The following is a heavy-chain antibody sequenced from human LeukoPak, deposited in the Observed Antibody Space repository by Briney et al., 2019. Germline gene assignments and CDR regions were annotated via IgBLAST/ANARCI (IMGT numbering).Heavy chain of an antibody. CDR2: MSVSSGLI. CDR3: AKEHYSSSWYVDLDY. Sequence: KPGGSLRLSCAASGFTFSRYSMNWVRQAPGKGLEWVSSMSVSSGLIYYADSVKGRFTVSRDNAKNSLYLQMNSLRAEDTAVYYCAKEHYSSSWYVDLDYWGQGTLVTVSS. CDR1: GFTFSRYS. D-gene: IGHD6-13*01. J-gene: IGHJ4*02. V-gene: IGHV3-21*01.